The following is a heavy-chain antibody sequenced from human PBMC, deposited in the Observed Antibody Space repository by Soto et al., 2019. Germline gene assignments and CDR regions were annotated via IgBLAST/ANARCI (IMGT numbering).Heavy chain of an antibody. D-gene: IGHD3-16*01. V-gene: IGHV4-34*01. Sequence: QPPGKGLEWIGEINHSGSTNYNPSLKSRVTISVDTSKNQFSLKLSSVTAADTAVYYCTSLGGWFDPWGQGTLVTVSS. CDR2: INHSGST. J-gene: IGHJ5*02. CDR3: TSLGGWFDP.